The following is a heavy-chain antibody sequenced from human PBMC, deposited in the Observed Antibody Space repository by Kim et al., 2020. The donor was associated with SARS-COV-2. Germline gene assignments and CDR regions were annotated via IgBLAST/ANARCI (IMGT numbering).Heavy chain of an antibody. CDR3: ARVLSYYDSSGYIY. D-gene: IGHD3-22*01. J-gene: IGHJ4*02. V-gene: IGHV3-74*01. Sequence: ADSVKGRFPISGDNATNTLYLHMNSLRAEDTAMYYCARVLSYYDSSGYIYWGQGTLVTVSS.